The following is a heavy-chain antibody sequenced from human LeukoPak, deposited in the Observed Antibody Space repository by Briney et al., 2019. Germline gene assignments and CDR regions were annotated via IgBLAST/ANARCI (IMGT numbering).Heavy chain of an antibody. D-gene: IGHD1-7*01. CDR2: INPNSGGT. Sequence: GASVKVSCKASGYTFTGYYMHWVRQAPGQGLEWMGWINPNSGGTNYAQKFQGRVTMTRDTSISTAYMELSSLRSEDTAVYYCARDRLELRWFDPWGQGTLVTVSS. V-gene: IGHV1-2*02. CDR3: ARDRLELRWFDP. CDR1: GYTFTGYY. J-gene: IGHJ5*02.